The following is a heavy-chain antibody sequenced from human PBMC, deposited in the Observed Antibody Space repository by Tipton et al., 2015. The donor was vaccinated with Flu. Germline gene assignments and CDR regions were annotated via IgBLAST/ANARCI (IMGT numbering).Heavy chain of an antibody. CDR1: GGTLYRYT. CDR2: IIPSLDLT. CDR3: ARDQFYFNSVSYSQSGLDY. V-gene: IGHV1-69*04. J-gene: IGHJ4*02. Sequence: QSGPEVKKPGSSVKVSCKASGGTLYRYTINWVRQAPGQGPEWLGRIIPSLDLTYYAKRFQDRVTLTADKSPATATATAYLELSGLTSEDTAIYYCARDQFYFNSVSYSQSGLDYWGQGALVTVSS. D-gene: IGHD3-10*01.